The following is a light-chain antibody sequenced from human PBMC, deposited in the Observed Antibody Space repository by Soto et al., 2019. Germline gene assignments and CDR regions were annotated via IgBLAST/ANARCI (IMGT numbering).Light chain of an antibody. CDR3: QSYDNTLSSSV. CDR2: VAS. Sequence: QSVLTQPPSVSGAPGQRVTISCTGSSSNIGAGYDVHWYQQLPGTAPKLLIYVASNRPSGVPDRFSGSKSGTSASLAITGLQAEDEADYYCQSYDNTLSSSVFGGGTKVTVL. V-gene: IGLV1-40*01. J-gene: IGLJ2*01. CDR1: SSNIGAGYD.